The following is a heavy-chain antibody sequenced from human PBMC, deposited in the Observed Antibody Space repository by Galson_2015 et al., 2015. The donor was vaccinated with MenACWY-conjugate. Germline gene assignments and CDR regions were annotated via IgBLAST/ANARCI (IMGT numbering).Heavy chain of an antibody. D-gene: IGHD6-19*01. J-gene: IGHJ3*02. CDR3: AKDAQWSFDI. CDR1: GFTFSSYS. Sequence: SLRLSCAASGFTFSSYSMFWVRQAPGKGLEWVAFIRYDETDKYYADSVKGRFTISRDNSKSTLYLQMNSLRAEDTAVYYCAKDAQWSFDIWGQGTMVTVSS. CDR2: IRYDETDK. V-gene: IGHV3-30*02.